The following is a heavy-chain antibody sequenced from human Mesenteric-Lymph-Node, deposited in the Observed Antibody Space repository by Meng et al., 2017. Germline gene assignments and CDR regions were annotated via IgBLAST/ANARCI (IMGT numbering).Heavy chain of an antibody. J-gene: IGHJ4*02. CDR2: ISYTGST. Sequence: SETLSLTCTVSGGSISSYYWSWIRQPPGKGLEFIGYISYTGSTNYNPSLKSRVTMSVDTSKNQFSLKLSSVTAADTAVYYCALVVITGPYYFDYWGQGTLVTVSS. V-gene: IGHV4-59*12. CDR1: GGSISSYY. CDR3: ALVVITGPYYFDY. D-gene: IGHD3-22*01.